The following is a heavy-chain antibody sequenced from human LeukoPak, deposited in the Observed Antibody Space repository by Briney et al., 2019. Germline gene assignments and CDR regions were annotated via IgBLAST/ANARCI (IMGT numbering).Heavy chain of an antibody. Sequence: YPGGSLRLSCAASGFTFSNYAMSWVRRAPGRGLEWLSAISSSGGSTYYADSVKGRFTISRDNSKNTLHLQMNSLRTEDTAVYHCARQLGYCSDGSCYFDYWGQGTLATVSS. CDR2: ISSSGGST. V-gene: IGHV3-23*01. CDR3: ARQLGYCSDGSCYFDY. CDR1: GFTFSNYA. D-gene: IGHD2-15*01. J-gene: IGHJ4*02.